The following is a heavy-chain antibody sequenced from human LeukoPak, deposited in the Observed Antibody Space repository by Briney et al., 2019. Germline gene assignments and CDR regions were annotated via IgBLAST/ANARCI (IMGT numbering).Heavy chain of an antibody. CDR1: GFTFSSYS. CDR2: ISSSSTI. J-gene: IGHJ6*02. CDR3: ARDGYGMDV. Sequence: GGSLRLSCAASGFTFSSYSMNWVRQAPGKGLEWVSYISSSSTIYYADSVKGRFTISRDNAKNSLYLQMNRLRAEDTAVYYCARDGYGMDVWGQGTTVTVSS. V-gene: IGHV3-48*01.